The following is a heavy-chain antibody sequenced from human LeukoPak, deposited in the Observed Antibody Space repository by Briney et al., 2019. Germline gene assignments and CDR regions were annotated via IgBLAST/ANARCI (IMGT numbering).Heavy chain of an antibody. D-gene: IGHD2-21*01. CDR1: GYTLTELS. CDR2: FDPEYGET. Sequence: GASVKVSCKVSGYTLTELSMHWVRQAPGKGLEGMGGFDPEYGETIYAQKFQGRGTITRNTAISPAYMELSRLRSEDKAVYYSAPCLGAYCGGAWWGPGTLVTVSS. V-gene: IGHV1-24*01. CDR3: APCLGAYCGGAW. J-gene: IGHJ4*02.